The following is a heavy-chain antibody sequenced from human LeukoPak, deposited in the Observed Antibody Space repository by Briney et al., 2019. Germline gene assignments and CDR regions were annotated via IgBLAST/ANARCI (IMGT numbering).Heavy chain of an antibody. CDR2: TYYRSKWYN. J-gene: IGHJ6*02. D-gene: IGHD5-18*01. Sequence: SQTLSLTCAISGDSVSSNSAAWNWIRQSPSRGLEWLGRTYYRSKWYNDYAVSVKSRITINPDTSKNQFSLQLNSVTPEDTAVYYCARATKGGYSYGLYYYYGMDVWGQGTTVTVSS. CDR3: ARATKGGYSYGLYYYYGMDV. V-gene: IGHV6-1*01. CDR1: GDSVSSNSAA.